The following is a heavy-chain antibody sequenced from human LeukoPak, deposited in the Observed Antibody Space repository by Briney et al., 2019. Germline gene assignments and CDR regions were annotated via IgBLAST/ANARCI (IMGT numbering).Heavy chain of an antibody. J-gene: IGHJ4*02. CDR3: ARDRRGIVGAS. CDR2: IYYSGGT. V-gene: IGHV4-39*07. CDR1: GGSISSSSYY. Sequence: PSETLSLTCTVSGGSISSSSYYWGWIRQPPGKGLEWLGSIYYSGGTYYNVSLKGRVTISLDTSKNQFSLKLTSVTAADTAVYYCARDRRGIVGASWGQGTLVTVSS. D-gene: IGHD1-26*01.